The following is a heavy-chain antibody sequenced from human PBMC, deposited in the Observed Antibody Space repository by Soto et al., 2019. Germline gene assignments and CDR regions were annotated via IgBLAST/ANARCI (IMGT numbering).Heavy chain of an antibody. CDR2: IGGSGGST. CDR3: ASSGEGGSYYYYYYGMDV. V-gene: IGHV3-23*01. Sequence: GGSLRLSCAASGFTFSSYAMSWVRQAPGKGLEWVSAIGGSGGSTYYADSVKGRFTISRDNSKNTLYLQMNSLRAEDTAVYYYASSGEGGSYYYYYYGMDVWGQGTTVTVSS. D-gene: IGHD1-26*01. CDR1: GFTFSSYA. J-gene: IGHJ6*02.